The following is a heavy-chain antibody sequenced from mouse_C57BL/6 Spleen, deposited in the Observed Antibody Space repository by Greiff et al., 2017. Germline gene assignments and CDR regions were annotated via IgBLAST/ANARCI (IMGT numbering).Heavy chain of an antibody. J-gene: IGHJ4*01. CDR3: ARFDSSGYVGDY. V-gene: IGHV1-42*01. CDR2: IHPSNGGT. CDR1: GYSFTGYY. Sequence: VQLQQSGPELVKPGASVKISCKASGYSFTGYYMNWVKQSPEKSLEWIGEIHPSNGGTTYNQKFKAKATLTVDKSSSTAYMQRKRLTSEDSAVYYCARFDSSGYVGDYWGQGTTLTVSS. D-gene: IGHD3-2*02.